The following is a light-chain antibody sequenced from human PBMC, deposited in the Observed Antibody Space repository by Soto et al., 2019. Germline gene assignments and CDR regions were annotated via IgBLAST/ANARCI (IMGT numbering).Light chain of an antibody. Sequence: QSVLIQPPSASGTPGQRVTVSCSGGSSNIGSYTVNWYQQLPGAAPKLLIYSNSQRPSGVPDRFSASKSGTSASLAISGLQSDDEADYFCATWDDSLNGFYVFGTGTKVTVL. V-gene: IGLV1-44*01. CDR1: SSNIGSYT. J-gene: IGLJ1*01. CDR3: ATWDDSLNGFYV. CDR2: SNS.